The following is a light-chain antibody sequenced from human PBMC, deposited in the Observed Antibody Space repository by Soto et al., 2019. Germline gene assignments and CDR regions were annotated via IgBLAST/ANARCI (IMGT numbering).Light chain of an antibody. V-gene: IGKV3-15*01. J-gene: IGKJ1*01. CDR3: QQYNNWPGT. CDR2: GAS. CDR1: QSVSSK. Sequence: EIVLTQSPGTLSVSPGERATLSCRASQSVSSKLAWYQQKPGQAPRLLFYGASTVATGIPDRFSGSGSETEFTLSISSLQSADFAVYYCQQYNNWPGTFGQGTKVEIK.